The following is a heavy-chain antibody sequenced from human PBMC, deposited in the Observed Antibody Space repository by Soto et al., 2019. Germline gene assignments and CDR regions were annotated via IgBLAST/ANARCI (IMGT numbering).Heavy chain of an antibody. V-gene: IGHV3-48*02. J-gene: IGHJ5*02. D-gene: IGHD2-15*01. CDR1: GFTFSTYA. CDR2: ISSSGSTT. Sequence: GSLRLSCAASGFTFSTYAMNWFRQAPGKGLEWVSYISSSGSTTYYADSVKGRFTISRDNAKNSLYLQMNSLRDEDTAVYYCARSSPVAPNRFDPWGQGTLVTVSS. CDR3: ARSSPVAPNRFDP.